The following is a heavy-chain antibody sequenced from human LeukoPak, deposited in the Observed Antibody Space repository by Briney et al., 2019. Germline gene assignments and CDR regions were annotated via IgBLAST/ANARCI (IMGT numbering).Heavy chain of an antibody. CDR3: ARGGNSFLFSFDY. V-gene: IGHV3-23*01. CDR2: INDNGSTR. D-gene: IGHD4-23*01. CDR1: GFTFSNYA. J-gene: IGHJ4*02. Sequence: PGGSLRLSCGASGFTFSNYAMSWVRQAPGKGLEWVSGINDNGSTRFYAAPVKGRFTISRDNFKNTLYLQMNSLRAEDTAVYYCARGGNSFLFSFDYWGQGTLVTVSS.